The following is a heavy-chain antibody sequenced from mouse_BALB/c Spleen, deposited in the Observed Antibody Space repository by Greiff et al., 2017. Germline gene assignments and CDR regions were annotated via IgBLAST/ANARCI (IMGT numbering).Heavy chain of an antibody. J-gene: IGHJ2*01. CDR3: ARYGSSYFDY. D-gene: IGHD1-1*01. V-gene: IGHV5-9-4*01. CDR1: GFTFSSYA. Sequence: EVKVVESGGGLVKPGGSLKLSCAASGFTFSSYAMSWVRQSPEKRLEWVAEISSGGSYTYYPDTVTGRFTISRDNAKNTLYLEMSSLRSEDTAMYYCARYGSSYFDYWGQGTTLTVSS. CDR2: ISSGGSYT.